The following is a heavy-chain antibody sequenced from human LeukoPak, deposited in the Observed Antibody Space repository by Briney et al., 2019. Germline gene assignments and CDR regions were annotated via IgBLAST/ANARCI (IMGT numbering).Heavy chain of an antibody. J-gene: IGHJ4*02. D-gene: IGHD6-13*01. CDR3: ARGGSSSWYAYDY. V-gene: IGHV4-4*02. CDR1: GGSISSSHW. CDR2: IYTSGST. Sequence: PSGTLSLTCAISGGSISSSHWWSWVRQPPGKGLEWIGRIYTSGSTNYNPSLKSRVTMSVDTSKNQFSLKLSSVTAADTAVYYCARGGSSSWYAYDYWGQGTLVTVSS.